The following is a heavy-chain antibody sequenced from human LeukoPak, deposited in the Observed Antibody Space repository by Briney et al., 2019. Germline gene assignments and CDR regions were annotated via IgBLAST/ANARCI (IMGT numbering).Heavy chain of an antibody. Sequence: SETLSLTCTVSGGSISSSNYYWGWIRQPPGKGLQWIGGIQYGGGTNYHPSLRSRTSLSIDTSKNRFSLRLTSVTAADTAVYYCARGLYDSSGYPYYYYMDVWGKGTAVTVSS. V-gene: IGHV4-39*01. CDR3: ARGLYDSSGYPYYYYMDV. CDR1: GGSISSSNYY. J-gene: IGHJ6*03. D-gene: IGHD3-22*01. CDR2: IQYGGGT.